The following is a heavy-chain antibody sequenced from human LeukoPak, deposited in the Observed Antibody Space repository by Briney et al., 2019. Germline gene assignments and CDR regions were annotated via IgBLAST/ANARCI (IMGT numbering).Heavy chain of an antibody. V-gene: IGHV4-39*01. D-gene: IGHD7-27*01. J-gene: IGHJ2*01. CDR3: ARHNGGATPFGWYFDL. CDR2: IYYGGST. Sequence: PSETLCLTCTVSGGSISSSSYYWGWIRQPPGKGLEWIGCIYYGGSTYYNPSLKSRVTISVDTSMNQFSLTLSSVAAADTAVYYCARHNGGATPFGWYFDLWGRGTLVTVSS. CDR1: GGSISSSSYY.